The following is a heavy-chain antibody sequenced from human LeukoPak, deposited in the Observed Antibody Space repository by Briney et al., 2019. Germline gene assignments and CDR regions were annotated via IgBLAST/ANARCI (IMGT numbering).Heavy chain of an antibody. V-gene: IGHV3-23*01. CDR2: ISGSGGST. J-gene: IGHJ4*02. Sequence: GGSLRLSCAASGFTFSSYAMSWVRQAPGKGLEWVSAISGSGGSTYYADSVKGRFTISRDNSKNTLYLQMNSLRAEDTAVYYCAKDATMIVVVKTATDYWGQGTLVTVSS. CDR3: AKDATMIVVVKTATDY. CDR1: GFTFSSYA. D-gene: IGHD3-22*01.